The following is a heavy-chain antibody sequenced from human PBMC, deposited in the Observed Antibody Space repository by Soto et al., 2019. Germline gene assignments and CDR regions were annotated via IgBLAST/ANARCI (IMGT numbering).Heavy chain of an antibody. Sequence: SPRNCTAGSEVTFGYYWVHLVRTFTGKGLTWVSRISDDGSTATYADSVKGRFVISRDNAKNSLYLEMNTLRVDDSGLYYCARGPRVSSTGTGAHWGRGNLVNVSS. CDR2: ISDDGSTA. CDR1: EVTFGYYW. V-gene: IGHV3-74*01. CDR3: ARGPRVSSTGTGAH. D-gene: IGHD1-1*01. J-gene: IGHJ4*02.